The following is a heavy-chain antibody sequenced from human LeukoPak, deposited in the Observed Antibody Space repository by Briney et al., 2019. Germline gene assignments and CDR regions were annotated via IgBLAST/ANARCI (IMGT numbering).Heavy chain of an antibody. CDR3: AKDPLERPFDY. CDR2: ISGSGGST. J-gene: IGHJ4*02. V-gene: IGHV3-23*01. D-gene: IGHD3-3*01. CDR1: GFTVSSNY. Sequence: GGSLRLSCAASGFTVSSNYMSWVRQAPGKGLEWVSAISGSGGSTYYADSVKGRFTISRDNSKNTLYLQMNSLRAEDTAVYYCAKDPLERPFDYWGQGTLVTVSS.